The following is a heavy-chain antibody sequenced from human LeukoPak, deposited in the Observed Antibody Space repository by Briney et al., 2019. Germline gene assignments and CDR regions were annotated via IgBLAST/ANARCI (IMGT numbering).Heavy chain of an antibody. J-gene: IGHJ3*02. CDR1: GFTFSRYG. CDR2: ISGSGGST. CDR3: AKVDPYYYDSSGYYSHDAFDI. D-gene: IGHD3-22*01. Sequence: GGTLRLSCVVSGFTFSRYGMSWVRQAPGRGLEWVSAISGSGGSTYYADSVKGRFTISRDNSKNTLYLQMNSLRAEDTAVYYCAKVDPYYYDSSGYYSHDAFDIWGQGTMVTVSS. V-gene: IGHV3-23*01.